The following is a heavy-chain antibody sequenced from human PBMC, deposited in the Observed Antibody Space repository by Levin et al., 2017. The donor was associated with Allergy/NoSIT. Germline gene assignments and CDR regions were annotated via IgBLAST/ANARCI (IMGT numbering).Heavy chain of an antibody. D-gene: IGHD3-3*01. CDR1: GFSLSTSGVG. Sequence: SGPTLVKPTQTLTLTCTFSGFSLSTSGVGVGWIRQPPGKALEWLALIYWDDDKRYSPSLKSRLTITKDTSKNQVVLTMTNMDPVDTATYYCAHRRNFNGVDFWSGYYTFDYWGQGTLVTVSS. J-gene: IGHJ4*02. CDR2: IYWDDDK. CDR3: AHRRNFNGVDFWSGYYTFDY. V-gene: IGHV2-5*02.